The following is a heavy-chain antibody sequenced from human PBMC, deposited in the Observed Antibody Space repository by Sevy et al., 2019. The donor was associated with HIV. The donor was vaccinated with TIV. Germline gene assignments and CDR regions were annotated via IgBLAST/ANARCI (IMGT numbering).Heavy chain of an antibody. J-gene: IGHJ3*02. V-gene: IGHV3-30*18. Sequence: GATLRLSCAASGFNFSSYGMHWVRQAPGKGLEWVAVISYDGSSKYYADSVKGRFTISRDNSKNTVYLQINRLRAEDTAVYYCAKESGSYYDFWSGHDAFAIWGQGTMVTVSS. CDR1: GFNFSSYG. CDR3: AKESGSYYDFWSGHDAFAI. D-gene: IGHD3-3*01. CDR2: ISYDGSSK.